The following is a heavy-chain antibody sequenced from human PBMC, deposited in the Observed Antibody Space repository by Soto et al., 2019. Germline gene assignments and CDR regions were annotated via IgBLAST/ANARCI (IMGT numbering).Heavy chain of an antibody. Sequence: SETLSLTCAVYGGSFSGYYWSWIRQPPGKGLEWIGEINHSGSTNYNPSLKCRVTISVDTSKNQFSLKLSSVTAADTAVYYCARGLYYYGSGSYYKGDWFDPWGQGTLVTSPQ. J-gene: IGHJ5*02. CDR3: ARGLYYYGSGSYYKGDWFDP. D-gene: IGHD3-10*01. V-gene: IGHV4-34*01. CDR2: INHSGST. CDR1: GGSFSGYY.